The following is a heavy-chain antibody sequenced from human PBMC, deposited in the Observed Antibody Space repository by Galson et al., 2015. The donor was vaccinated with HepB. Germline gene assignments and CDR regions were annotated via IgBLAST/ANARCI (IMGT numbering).Heavy chain of an antibody. Sequence: LSLTCSVSGDSSSSGGYYWSWIRQHPGKGLEWIGYIYYIGGTYYNPSLRSRVTISLDTSKNQFSLKLSSVTAADTAVYYCARDRGAYGTDSWGQGTLVTVSS. CDR2: IYYIGGT. D-gene: IGHD4-17*01. CDR1: GDSSSSGGYY. J-gene: IGHJ5*01. V-gene: IGHV4-31*03. CDR3: ARDRGAYGTDS.